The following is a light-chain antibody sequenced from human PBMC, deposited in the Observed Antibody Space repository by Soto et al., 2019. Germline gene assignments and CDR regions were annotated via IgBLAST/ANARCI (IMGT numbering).Light chain of an antibody. J-gene: IGKJ3*01. CDR2: AAS. Sequence: IQMTQSPSTLSGSVVDIVTITCRASQTISSWLAWYQQKPGKAPKLLIYAASNLQSGVPARFSGSGSGTDFTLTISSLQPEDFATYYCLQKYFYPFNCGPGTKGDIK. CDR3: LQKYFYPFN. V-gene: IGKV1-6*01. CDR1: QTISSW.